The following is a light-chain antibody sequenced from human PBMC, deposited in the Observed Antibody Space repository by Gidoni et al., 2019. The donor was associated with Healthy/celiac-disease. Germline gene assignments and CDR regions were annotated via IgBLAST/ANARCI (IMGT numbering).Light chain of an antibody. CDR2: AAS. Sequence: DIQFTQSPSFLSASVGDRVTITCRASQGISSYLAWYPQKPGKAPKLLIYAASTLQSGVPSRFSGSGSGTEFTLTISSLQPEDFATYYCQQLNSYPSFTFGPGTKVDIK. J-gene: IGKJ3*01. CDR3: QQLNSYPSFT. CDR1: QGISSY. V-gene: IGKV1-9*01.